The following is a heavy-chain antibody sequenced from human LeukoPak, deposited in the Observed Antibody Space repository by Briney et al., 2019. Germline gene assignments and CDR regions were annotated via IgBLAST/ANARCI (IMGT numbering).Heavy chain of an antibody. J-gene: IGHJ6*02. CDR3: AKVGYYYDSSGYYGMDV. CDR1: GFTFSSYG. Sequence: GGSLRLSCAASGFTFSSYGMHWVRQAPGKGLEWVAVISYDGSNKYYADSVKGRFTISRDNSKNTLYLQMNSLRAEDTAVCYCAKVGYYYDSSGYYGMDVWGQGTTVTVSS. CDR2: ISYDGSNK. D-gene: IGHD3-22*01. V-gene: IGHV3-30*18.